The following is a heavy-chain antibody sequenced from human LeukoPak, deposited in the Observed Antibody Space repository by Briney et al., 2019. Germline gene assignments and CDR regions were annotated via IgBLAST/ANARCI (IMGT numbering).Heavy chain of an antibody. D-gene: IGHD3-16*01. J-gene: IGHJ6*04. Sequence: GGSLRLSCAASGFIFSNYAIHWVRQAPGKGLEWVAAVSYDGNLQHYADAVKGRFTISRDNAKNSLFLQMNSLRAEDTAVYFCAKSTRAVMAMMDVWGKGTTVTVSS. V-gene: IGHV3-30*18. CDR3: AKSTRAVMAMMDV. CDR2: VSYDGNLQ. CDR1: GFIFSNYA.